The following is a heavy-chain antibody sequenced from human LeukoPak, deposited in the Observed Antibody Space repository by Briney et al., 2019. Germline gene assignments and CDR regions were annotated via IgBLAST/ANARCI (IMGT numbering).Heavy chain of an antibody. CDR3: ARVGDYYDSSGYYSLDY. J-gene: IGHJ4*02. Sequence: GGSLRLSCAASGFTFSSYSMNWVHQAPGKGLEWVSSISSSSSYIYYADSVKGRFTISRDNAKNSLYLQMNSLRAEDTAVYYCARVGDYYDSSGYYSLDYWGQGTLVTVSS. CDR2: ISSSSSYI. V-gene: IGHV3-21*01. CDR1: GFTFSSYS. D-gene: IGHD3-22*01.